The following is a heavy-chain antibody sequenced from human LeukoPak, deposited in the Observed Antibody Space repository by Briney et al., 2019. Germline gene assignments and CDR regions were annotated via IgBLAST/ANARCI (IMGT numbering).Heavy chain of an antibody. CDR1: GGSISSYY. J-gene: IGHJ4*02. Sequence: SETLSLTCTVSGGSISSYYWGWIRQPPGKGLEWIGSIYYSGSTYYNPSLKSRVTISVDTSKNQLSLKLKSVTAADTAVYYCARPYKNWGFVYWGQGILVTVSS. CDR2: IYYSGST. V-gene: IGHV4-39*01. D-gene: IGHD7-27*01. CDR3: ARPYKNWGFVY.